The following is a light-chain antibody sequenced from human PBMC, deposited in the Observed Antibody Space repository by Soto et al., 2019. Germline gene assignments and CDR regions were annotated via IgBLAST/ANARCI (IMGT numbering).Light chain of an antibody. CDR3: QKYNCAPLT. CDR2: ATS. V-gene: IGKV1-27*01. CDR1: QGIDPY. Sequence: DVQMTQSPSSLSASVGDRVTITCRASQGIDPYLAWFQQKPGKAPRLLIYATSTLQSGVPSRLSGSGSGTDFALTIICLQPEDVSTYYCQKYNCAPLTFGGGTKVEIK. J-gene: IGKJ4*01.